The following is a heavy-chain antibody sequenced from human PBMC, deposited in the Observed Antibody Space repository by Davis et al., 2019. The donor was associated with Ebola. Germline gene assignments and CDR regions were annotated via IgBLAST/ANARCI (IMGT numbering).Heavy chain of an antibody. CDR2: ISSSSSYI. CDR1: GFTFSSYS. Sequence: GGSLRLSCAAPGFTFSSYSMNWVRQAPGKGLEWVSSISSSSSYIYYADSVKGRFTISRDNAKNSLYLQMNSLRAEDTAVYYCARDVVGYCSGGSCWGQGTLVTVSS. CDR3: ARDVVGYCSGGSC. D-gene: IGHD2-15*01. V-gene: IGHV3-21*01. J-gene: IGHJ4*02.